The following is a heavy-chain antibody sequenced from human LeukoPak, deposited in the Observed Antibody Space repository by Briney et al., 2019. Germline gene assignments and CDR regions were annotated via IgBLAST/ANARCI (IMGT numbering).Heavy chain of an antibody. V-gene: IGHV4-4*07. D-gene: IGHD6-19*01. CDR3: ARDLYLAGERGYYFDY. CDR2: IYTSGST. Sequence: PSETLSLTCTVSGGSISSYYWSWIRQPAGKGLEWSGRIYTSGSTNYNPSLKSRVTMSVDKSKNQFSLKLSSVTAADTAVYYCARDLYLAGERGYYFDYWGQGTLVTVSS. CDR1: GGSISSYY. J-gene: IGHJ4*02.